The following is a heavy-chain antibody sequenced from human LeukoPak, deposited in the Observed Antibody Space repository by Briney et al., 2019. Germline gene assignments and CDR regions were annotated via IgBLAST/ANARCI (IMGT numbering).Heavy chain of an antibody. J-gene: IGHJ4*02. V-gene: IGHV1-24*01. Sequence: ASVKVSCKVSGYTLTELSMHWVRQAPGKGLEWMGGFDPEDGETIYAQKFQGRVTMTEDTSTDTAYMELSSLRSEDTAVYYCATVRYSSGWWEKRKYYFDYWGQGTLVTVSS. CDR3: ATVRYSSGWWEKRKYYFDY. D-gene: IGHD6-19*01. CDR2: FDPEDGET. CDR1: GYTLTELS.